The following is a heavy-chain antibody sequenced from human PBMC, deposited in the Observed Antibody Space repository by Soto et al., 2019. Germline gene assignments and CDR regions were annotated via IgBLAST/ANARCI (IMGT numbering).Heavy chain of an antibody. D-gene: IGHD3-10*01. J-gene: IGHJ4*02. CDR3: ANLSMVRGVIISFLEYYFDY. V-gene: IGHV1-69*01. CDR2: IIPIFDTA. CDR1: GGTFSSYA. Sequence: SEKVTCKASGGTFSSYASSWVRQAPGQCLAWRGGIIPIFDTANYTQKFQGRVTITADESTSTAYMELSSLRSEDTAAYYCANLSMVRGVIISFLEYYFDYWGQGTLVTVSS.